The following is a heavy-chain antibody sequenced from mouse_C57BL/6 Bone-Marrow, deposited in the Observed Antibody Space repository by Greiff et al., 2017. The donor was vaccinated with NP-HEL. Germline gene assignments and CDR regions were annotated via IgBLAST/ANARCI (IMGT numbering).Heavy chain of an antibody. CDR3: AREAAQATRAMDY. CDR2: SRNKANDYTT. D-gene: IGHD3-2*02. CDR1: GFTFSDFY. J-gene: IGHJ4*01. Sequence: EVQLVESGGGLVQSGRSLRLSCATSGFTFSDFYMEWVRQAPGKGLEWIAASRNKANDYTTEYSASVKGRFIVSRDTSQSILYRQMNALRAEDTAIYYCAREAAQATRAMDYWGQGTSVTVSS. V-gene: IGHV7-1*01.